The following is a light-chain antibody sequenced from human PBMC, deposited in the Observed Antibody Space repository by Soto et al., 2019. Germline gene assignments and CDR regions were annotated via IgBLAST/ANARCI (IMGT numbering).Light chain of an antibody. J-gene: IGKJ2*01. V-gene: IGKV2-28*01. CDR2: LGS. Sequence: DLVMTHSPLSLPVTPGKPASISCRSSQSLLHSNGYNYLDWYLQKPGQSPQLLIYLGSNRASGGPDRFSGSGSGTDFTLKISRVEAEDVGIHYCMQALQTPYTFGQGTKLEIK. CDR3: MQALQTPYT. CDR1: QSLLHSNGYNY.